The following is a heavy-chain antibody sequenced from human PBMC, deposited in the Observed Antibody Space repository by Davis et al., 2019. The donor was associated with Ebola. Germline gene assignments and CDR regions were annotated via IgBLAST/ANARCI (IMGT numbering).Heavy chain of an antibody. Sequence: GGSLRLSCAASGFTFSSYAMSWVRQAPGKGLEWVSAISGSGGSTYYADSVKGRFTISRDNSKNTLYLQMNSLRAEDTAVYYCAKVEGIVVVPAAIRSYYGMDVWGQGTTVTVSS. CDR3: AKVEGIVVVPAAIRSYYGMDV. J-gene: IGHJ6*02. CDR1: GFTFSSYA. V-gene: IGHV3-23*01. D-gene: IGHD2-2*01. CDR2: ISGSGGST.